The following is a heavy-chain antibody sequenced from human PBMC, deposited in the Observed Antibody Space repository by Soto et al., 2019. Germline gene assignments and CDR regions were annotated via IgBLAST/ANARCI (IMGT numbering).Heavy chain of an antibody. CDR3: VHRLDVPGLAFDP. D-gene: IGHD3-10*02. CDR1: GFSLSASGAS. V-gene: IGHV2-5*01. J-gene: IGHJ5*02. Sequence: GSGPMLVNPTQTLRLTCAFSGFSLSASGASVGWIRQPPGKALEWLAHIYWNDDKRYSPSLRSRLTISKDTSKNQVVLTFTNMDPADTGTYYCVHRLDVPGLAFDPWGQGTLVTVSS. CDR2: IYWNDDK.